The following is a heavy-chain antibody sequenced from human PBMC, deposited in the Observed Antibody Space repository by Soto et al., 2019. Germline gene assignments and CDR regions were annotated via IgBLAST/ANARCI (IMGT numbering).Heavy chain of an antibody. CDR3: ARRGLQLDDY. CDR2: IYYSGST. V-gene: IGHV4-61*01. Sequence: SETLSLTCTVSGGSVSSGSYYWIWIRHPPGKGLEWIGYIYYSGSTNYNPSLKSRVTISVDTSKNQFSLKLSSVTAADTAVYYCARRGLQLDDYWGQGTLVTVSS. J-gene: IGHJ4*02. D-gene: IGHD6-6*01. CDR1: GGSVSSGSYY.